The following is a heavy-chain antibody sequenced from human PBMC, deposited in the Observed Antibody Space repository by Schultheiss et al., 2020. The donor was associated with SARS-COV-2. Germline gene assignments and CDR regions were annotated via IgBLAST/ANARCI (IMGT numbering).Heavy chain of an antibody. D-gene: IGHD2-2*01. CDR3: ARTVSRGYCSSTSCHAFDI. J-gene: IGHJ3*02. CDR1: GYTFTSYG. Sequence: ASVKVSCKASGYTFTSYGISWVRQAPGQGLEWMGWISAYNGNTNYAQKLQGRVTMTTDTSTSTAYMELRSLRSDDTAVYYCARTVSRGYCSSTSCHAFDIWGQGTIVTVSS. CDR2: ISAYNGNT. V-gene: IGHV1-18*01.